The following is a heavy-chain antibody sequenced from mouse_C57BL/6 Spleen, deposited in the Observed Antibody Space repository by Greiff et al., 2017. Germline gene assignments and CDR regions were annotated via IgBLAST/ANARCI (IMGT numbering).Heavy chain of an antibody. CDR3: ARYCGSSSHYYAMDD. V-gene: IGHV1-55*01. Sequence: VQLQQPGAELVKPGASVKMSCKASGYTFTSYWITWVKQRPGQGLEWIGDIYPGSGSTNYNEKFKSKATLTVDTSSSTAYMQLSSLTSEDSAVYYCARYCGSSSHYYAMDDWGQGTSVTVSS. D-gene: IGHD1-1*01. CDR1: GYTFTSYW. J-gene: IGHJ4*01. CDR2: IYPGSGST.